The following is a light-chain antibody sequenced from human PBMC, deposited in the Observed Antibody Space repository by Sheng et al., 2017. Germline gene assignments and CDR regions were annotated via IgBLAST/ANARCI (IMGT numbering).Light chain of an antibody. Sequence: EIVLTQSPVTLSLSPGERATLSCRASQSVSSYLAWYQQKPGQAPRLLIYDTSNRATGIPARFSGSGSGTDFTLTISSLDPEDFAVYYCQQRTNWPPMYTFGQGTKLEIK. CDR2: DTS. CDR1: QSVSSY. V-gene: IGKV3-11*01. J-gene: IGKJ2*01. CDR3: QQRTNWPPMYT.